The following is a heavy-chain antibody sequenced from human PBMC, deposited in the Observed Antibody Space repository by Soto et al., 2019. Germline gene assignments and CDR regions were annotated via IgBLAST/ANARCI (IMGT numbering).Heavy chain of an antibody. J-gene: IGHJ3*02. CDR2: ISGSGSRA. V-gene: IGHV3-23*01. CDR1: GFTFSSYA. CDR3: AKDPVIGPGIAFDI. Sequence: PGRSLRLSCAASGFTFSSYAMSWVRQAPGKGLEWVSAISGSGSRAYYADSVKGRFTISRDNSKNTLYLQMNSLRAEDTAVYYCAKDPVIGPGIAFDIWGQGTKVTVS. D-gene: IGHD2-21*01.